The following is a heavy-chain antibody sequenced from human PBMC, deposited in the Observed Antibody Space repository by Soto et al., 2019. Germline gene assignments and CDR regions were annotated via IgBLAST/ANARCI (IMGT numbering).Heavy chain of an antibody. CDR2: ISGSADST. Sequence: EVQLLEAGGGFIHPGGSLRVSCAASGFSFSSFAMNWVRQAPGKGLEWVSIISGSADSTFYADSVNGRFTISRDNSKSTLYLQINSLRAEDTAVYYCAKTRGAMIYAISVYGMDVWGQGTTVTVSS. J-gene: IGHJ6*02. CDR3: AKTRGAMIYAISVYGMDV. D-gene: IGHD2-8*01. CDR1: GFSFSSFA. V-gene: IGHV3-23*01.